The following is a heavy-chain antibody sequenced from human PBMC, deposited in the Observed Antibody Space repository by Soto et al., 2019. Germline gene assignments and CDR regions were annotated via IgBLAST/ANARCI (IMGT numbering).Heavy chain of an antibody. CDR1: GGSISSYY. J-gene: IGHJ4*02. Sequence: SETLSLTCTVSGGSISSYYWSWIRQPPGKGLEWIGYIYYSGSTNYNPSLKSRVTISVDTSKNQFSLKLSSVTAADTAVYYCARDHYYDSSGPMGYFDYWGQGTLVTVSS. V-gene: IGHV4-59*01. CDR2: IYYSGST. CDR3: ARDHYYDSSGPMGYFDY. D-gene: IGHD3-22*01.